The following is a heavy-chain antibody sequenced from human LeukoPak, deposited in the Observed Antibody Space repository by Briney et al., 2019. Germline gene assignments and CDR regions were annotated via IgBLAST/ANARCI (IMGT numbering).Heavy chain of an antibody. CDR2: TCYRSKWYN. CDR3: ARDMSEAPNWFDP. J-gene: IGHJ5*02. V-gene: IGHV6-1*01. D-gene: IGHD3-10*02. Sequence: SQTLSLTCAISGTSVSSNSAAWSWIRQSPSRGLAWLGRTCYRSKWYNDYAGSVKSRITNNTNTSKKQFSLQLNSVTPEDTAVYYCARDMSEAPNWFDPWGQGTLVTVSS. CDR1: GTSVSSNSAA.